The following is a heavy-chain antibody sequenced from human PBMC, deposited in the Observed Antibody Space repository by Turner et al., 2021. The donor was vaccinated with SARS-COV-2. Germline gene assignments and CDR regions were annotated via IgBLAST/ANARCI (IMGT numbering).Heavy chain of an antibody. CDR3: ARDGGSFWGDLAWGGYYYYAMDV. CDR2: ISYDGSNK. V-gene: IGHV3-30*04. Sequence: QVQLVESGGGVVQPGRSLRLSCAASGFTFSSYAMHWVRQAPGKGLEWVAVISYDGSNKYYADSVKGRFTISRDNSKNTLYLQMNSRRAEDTAVYYCARDGGSFWGDLAWGGYYYYAMDVWGQGTTVTVSS. J-gene: IGHJ6*02. CDR1: GFTFSSYA. D-gene: IGHD3-3*01.